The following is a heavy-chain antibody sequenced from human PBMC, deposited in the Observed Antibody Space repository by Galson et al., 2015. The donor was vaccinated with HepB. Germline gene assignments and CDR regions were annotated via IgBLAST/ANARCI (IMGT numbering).Heavy chain of an antibody. CDR3: VRVYGPIYY. D-gene: IGHD3-3*01. V-gene: IGHV1-8*01. CDR2: MNVXSGNT. J-gene: IGHJ4*02. CDR1: GYTFXXCD. Sequence: SVKVSXXXSGYTFXXCDIXXXRQAXGQGLEWMGWMNVXSGNTXXXEKFQGRVTMTRNXXIRTAXXELSSLKSEDTAVYYCVRVYGPIYYWGQGTLVTVSS.